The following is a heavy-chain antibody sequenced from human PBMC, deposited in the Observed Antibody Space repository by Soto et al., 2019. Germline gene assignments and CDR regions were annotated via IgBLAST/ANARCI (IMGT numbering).Heavy chain of an antibody. Sequence: VSLLLSCASSGFTFSDFGMSWVRQAPGKGLEWVAVISASADATFYAASVKGRFTLSRDNSRNILYLQMNSLTVADTAVYYCAKKLTTYAVDPADYWGQGTQVTVSS. CDR1: GFTFSDFG. CDR3: AKKLTTYAVDPADY. J-gene: IGHJ4*02. D-gene: IGHD3-3*01. CDR2: ISASADAT. V-gene: IGHV3-23*01.